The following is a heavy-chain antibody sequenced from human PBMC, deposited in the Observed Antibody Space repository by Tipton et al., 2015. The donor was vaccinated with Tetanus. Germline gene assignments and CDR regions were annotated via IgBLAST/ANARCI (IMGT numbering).Heavy chain of an antibody. CDR1: GFSFGSYG. CDR2: IWYDGSNK. Sequence: SLRLSCAASGFSFGSYGMHWVRQAPGKGLDWVAVIWYDGSNKNYAASVKGRFSISRDNSNNTLYLQMNSLRDEDTAEYYCARDSTNRRDGYNDFDYWGQGPLVTLSS. D-gene: IGHD5-24*01. V-gene: IGHV3-33*01. J-gene: IGHJ4*02. CDR3: ARDSTNRRDGYNDFDY.